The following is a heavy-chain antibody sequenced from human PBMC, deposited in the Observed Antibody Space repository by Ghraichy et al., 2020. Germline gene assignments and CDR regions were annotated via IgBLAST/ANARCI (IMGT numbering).Heavy chain of an antibody. CDR3: ARLRWGDQPDY. Sequence: KVSCVVSGLTFSDSAMHWVRQASGKGLEWVGRIRSKGNNYATLYGASVTGRFTISRDDSKKTTYLQMNSLKSEDTAVYYCARLRWGDQPDYWGQGTLVTVS. D-gene: IGHD2-21*02. CDR2: IRSKGNNYAT. V-gene: IGHV3-73*01. J-gene: IGHJ4*02. CDR1: GLTFSDSA.